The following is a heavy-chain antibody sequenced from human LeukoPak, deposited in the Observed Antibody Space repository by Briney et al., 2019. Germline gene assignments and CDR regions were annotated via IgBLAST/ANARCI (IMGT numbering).Heavy chain of an antibody. V-gene: IGHV3-11*01. D-gene: IGHD2-2*01. CDR1: GFTFSDYY. CDR2: ISSSGSTI. Sequence: KSGGSLRLSCAASGFTFSDYYMSWIRQAPGKGLEWVSYISSSGSTIYYADSVKGRFTISRDNAKNSLYLQMNSLRAEDTAVYYCARVQLKVVPAPDYWGQGTLVTVSS. J-gene: IGHJ4*02. CDR3: ARVQLKVVPAPDY.